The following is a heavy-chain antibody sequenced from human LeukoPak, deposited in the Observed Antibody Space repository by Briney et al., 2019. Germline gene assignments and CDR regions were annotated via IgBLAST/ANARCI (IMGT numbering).Heavy chain of an antibody. CDR3: ARGNVLRYFDWSKHYYYYYGMDV. D-gene: IGHD3-9*01. CDR2: IIPILGIA. CDR1: GGTFSSYA. J-gene: IGHJ6*02. V-gene: IGHV1-69*04. Sequence: SVKVSCKASGGTFSSYAISWVRQAPGQGLEWMGRIIPILGIANYAQKFQGRVTITADKSTSTAYMELSSLRSEDTAVHYCARGNVLRYFDWSKHYYYYYGMDVWGQGTTVTVSS.